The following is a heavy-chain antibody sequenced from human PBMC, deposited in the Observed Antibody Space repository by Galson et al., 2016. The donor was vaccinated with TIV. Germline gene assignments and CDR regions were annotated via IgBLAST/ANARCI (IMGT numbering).Heavy chain of an antibody. J-gene: IGHJ4*02. CDR2: ISGYNGNT. D-gene: IGHD1-26*01. CDR3: ARDRMSPLVGATEDY. CDR1: GYKFSDYG. Sequence: SVKVSCKASGYKFSDYGISWVRQAPGQGLEWMGWISGYNGNTEHAQKFQGRVTMTTEGSTSTAYMGLRSLRSADTAVYYCARDRMSPLVGATEDYWGQGTLVTVSS. V-gene: IGHV1-18*01.